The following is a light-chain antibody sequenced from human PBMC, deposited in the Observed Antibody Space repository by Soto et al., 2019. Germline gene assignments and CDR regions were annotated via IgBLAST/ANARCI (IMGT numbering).Light chain of an antibody. V-gene: IGKV3-11*01. CDR3: QQFHTYPPIT. CDR2: GAS. CDR1: RSVGSS. Sequence: EIVLTQSSATLPLPPGERATLSCRASRSVGSSLAWYQQKPGQAPRLLIYGASNRATGIPDRFSGSESGTDFTLTITSLQPEDFATYCCQQFHTYPPITFGQGTRVEIK. J-gene: IGKJ5*01.